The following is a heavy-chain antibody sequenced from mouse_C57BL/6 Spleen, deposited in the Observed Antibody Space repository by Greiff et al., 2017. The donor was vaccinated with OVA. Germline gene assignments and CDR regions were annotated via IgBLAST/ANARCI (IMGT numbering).Heavy chain of an antibody. CDR1: GYSITSGYY. CDR2: ISYDGSN. Sequence: VQLQQSGPGLVKPSQSLSLTCSVTGYSITSGYYWNWIRQFPGNKLEWMGYISYDGSNNYNPSLKNRISITRDTSKNQFFLKLNSVTTEDTATYYCAREIYYDYDGAYWGQGTLVTVSA. V-gene: IGHV3-6*01. J-gene: IGHJ3*01. CDR3: AREIYYDYDGAY. D-gene: IGHD2-4*01.